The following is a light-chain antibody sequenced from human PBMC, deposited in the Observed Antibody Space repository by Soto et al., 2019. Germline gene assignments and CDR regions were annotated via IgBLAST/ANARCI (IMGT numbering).Light chain of an antibody. J-gene: IGKJ4*01. V-gene: IGKV3-11*01. CDR1: QSVGSY. CDR3: QQRSDWPLS. CDR2: DVS. Sequence: EIVLTQSPATLSLSPGERATLSCRASQSVGSYLGWYQQKPGQAPRLLIYDVSKRATDIPGRFSGSGSGTDFTLTISSLEPEDFAVYYCQQRSDWPLSFGGGTKADIK.